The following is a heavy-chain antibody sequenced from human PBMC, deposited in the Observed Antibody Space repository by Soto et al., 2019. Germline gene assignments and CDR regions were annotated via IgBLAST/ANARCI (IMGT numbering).Heavy chain of an antibody. Sequence: KGLAWVSLIYPGGSTYYADSVKGRFTISRDSSKNTRYLQMNSLRADDTAVYYCARGRWSGYSYGPPVPCFDYSGQGTLVSVSS. D-gene: IGHD5-18*01. CDR2: IYPGGST. CDR3: ARGRWSGYSYGPPVPCFDY. J-gene: IGHJ4*02. V-gene: IGHV3-53*01.